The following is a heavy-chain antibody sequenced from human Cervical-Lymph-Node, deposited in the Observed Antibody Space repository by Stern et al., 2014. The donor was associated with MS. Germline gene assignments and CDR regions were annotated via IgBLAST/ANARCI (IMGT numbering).Heavy chain of an antibody. V-gene: IGHV3-15*01. CDR3: TTEVQVRIKVPSPKIIWLDV. J-gene: IGHJ6*02. D-gene: IGHD2-15*01. Sequence: EMKLVESGGGLVKSGGSLRLFCGASGLGVSNAWMNWVREVPGKGLEWVGRIKNKTDGDTTDYAAPVKVRFIISRNDSTNTVYLQISSLKTEDTAVYYCTTEVQVRIKVPSPKIIWLDVWGQGTTVTVSS. CDR1: GLGVSNAW. CDR2: IKNKTDGDTT.